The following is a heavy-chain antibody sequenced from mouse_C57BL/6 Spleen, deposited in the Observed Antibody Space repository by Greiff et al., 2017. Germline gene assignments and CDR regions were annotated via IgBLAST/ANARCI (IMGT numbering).Heavy chain of an antibody. CDR3: SKGGVSFDY. CDR2: IYPGSGNT. V-gene: IGHV1-66*01. Sequence: QVQLKQSGPELVKPGASVKISCKASGYSFKSYYIHWVKQRPGQGLEWIGWIYPGSGNTKYNEQFKGKATLTADTSSRTAYMQLSSLTSEDSAVYYCSKGGVSFDYWGQGTTLTVSS. CDR1: GYSFKSYY. J-gene: IGHJ2*01.